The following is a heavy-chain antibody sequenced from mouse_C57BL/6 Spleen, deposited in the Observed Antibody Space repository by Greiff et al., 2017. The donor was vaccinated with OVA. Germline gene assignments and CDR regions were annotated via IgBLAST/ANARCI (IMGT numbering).Heavy chain of an antibody. J-gene: IGHJ3*01. Sequence: EVQLQQSGAELVRPGASVKLSCTASGFNIKDYSMHWVKQRPEQGLEWIGRIYPEDGDTEYDSKFQGKATMTADTSSNTAYLQLSSLTSDDTAVYYCTTLAGGYDYEGFAYWGQGTLVTVAA. CDR3: TTLAGGYDYEGFAY. CDR2: IYPEDGDT. V-gene: IGHV14-1*01. D-gene: IGHD2-4*01. CDR1: GFNIKDYS.